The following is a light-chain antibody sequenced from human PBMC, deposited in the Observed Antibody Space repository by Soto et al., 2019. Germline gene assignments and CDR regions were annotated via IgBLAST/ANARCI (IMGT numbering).Light chain of an antibody. CDR3: SSYTSSTTLV. CDR2: EVN. Sequence: QSVISQPSCVSVCPDQSISISCPRTNGEVGKYNYVSWYQQHPGKAPNLMIYEVNNRPSGVSNRFSGSKSGNTASLTISGLEAEDAADYYCSSYTSSTTLVFATGTRSPS. CDR1: NGEVGKYNY. V-gene: IGLV2-14*01. J-gene: IGLJ1*01.